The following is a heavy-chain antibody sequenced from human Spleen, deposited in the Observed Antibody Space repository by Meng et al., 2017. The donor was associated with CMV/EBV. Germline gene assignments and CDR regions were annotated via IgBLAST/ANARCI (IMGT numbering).Heavy chain of an antibody. CDR3: ARDQQWLVVAGTPRIFDS. CDR2: IRYDGTHK. CDR1: GFTFSNAW. D-gene: IGHD6-19*01. Sequence: GESLKISCAASGFTFSNAWMSWVRQAPGKGLEWVALIRYDGTHKWYADSVKGRFIISRDDSKNTLYLQMDSLRPEDTAYYYCARDQQWLVVAGTPRIFDSWGQGTLVTVSS. J-gene: IGHJ4*02. V-gene: IGHV3-30*02.